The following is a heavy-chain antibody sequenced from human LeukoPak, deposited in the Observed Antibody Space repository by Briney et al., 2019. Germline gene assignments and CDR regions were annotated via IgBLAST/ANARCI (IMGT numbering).Heavy chain of an antibody. Sequence: GGSLRLSCAASGFTFSSYSMNWVRQAPGKGLEWVSYISSSSSTIYYADSVKGRFTVSRDNAKNSLYLQMNSLRAEDTAVYFCARNMTTRAFDIWDQGTMVTVSS. J-gene: IGHJ3*02. CDR1: GFTFSSYS. V-gene: IGHV3-48*01. D-gene: IGHD4-17*01. CDR3: ARNMTTRAFDI. CDR2: ISSSSSTI.